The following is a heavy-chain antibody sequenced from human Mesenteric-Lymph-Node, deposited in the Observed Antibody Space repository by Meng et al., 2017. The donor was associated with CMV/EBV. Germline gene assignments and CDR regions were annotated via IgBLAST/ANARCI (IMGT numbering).Heavy chain of an antibody. V-gene: IGHV3-7*01. CDR3: GRDHWGSPGL. J-gene: IGHJ4*02. D-gene: IGHD3-16*01. CDR1: GFIFSAHW. CDR2: IKEDGSAT. Sequence: GESLKISCAASGFIFSAHWMSWLRQAPGKGLEWVANIKEDGSATYYVDSVKGRFTISRGNAKSSLYLQINSLTAEDTAVYYCGRDHWGSPGLWGQGTLVTVSS.